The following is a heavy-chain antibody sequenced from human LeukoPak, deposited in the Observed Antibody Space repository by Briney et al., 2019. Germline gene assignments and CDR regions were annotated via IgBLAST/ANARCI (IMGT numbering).Heavy chain of an antibody. V-gene: IGHV3-20*04. J-gene: IGHJ4*02. CDR1: GFTFDDYG. D-gene: IGHD6-19*01. CDR3: ARVDSSGWYLCPDY. CDR2: INWNGGST. Sequence: GGSLRLSCAASGFTFDDYGMSWVRQAPGKGLEWVSGINWNGGSTGYADSVKGRFTISRDNAKNSLYLQMNSLRAEDTALYYCARVDSSGWYLCPDYWGQGTLVTVSS.